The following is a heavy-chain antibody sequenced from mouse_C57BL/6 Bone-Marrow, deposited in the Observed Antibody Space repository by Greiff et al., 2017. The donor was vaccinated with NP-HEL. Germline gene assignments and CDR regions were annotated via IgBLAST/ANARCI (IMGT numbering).Heavy chain of an antibody. CDR3: ARDRKLLRPYCYFDV. J-gene: IGHJ1*03. CDR1: GYTFTSYW. CDR2: IDPSDSET. V-gene: IGHV1-52*01. D-gene: IGHD1-2*01. Sequence: QVQLQQPGAELVRPGSSVKLSCKASGYTFTSYWMHWVKQRPIQGLEWIGNIDPSDSETHYNQKFKDKATLTVDKSSSTAYMQLSSLTSEDSAVYYSARDRKLLRPYCYFDVWGTGTTVTVSS.